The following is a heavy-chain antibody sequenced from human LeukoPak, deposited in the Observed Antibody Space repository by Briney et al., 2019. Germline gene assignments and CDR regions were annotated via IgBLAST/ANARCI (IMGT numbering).Heavy chain of an antibody. CDR2: IKQDGSEA. J-gene: IGHJ4*02. CDR3: TKDFLIDPL. CDR1: GFTFSIYW. D-gene: IGHD2/OR15-2a*01. Sequence: GGSLRLSCAASGFTFSIYWMGWVRQAPGKGLEWVANIKQDGSEAYYADSVKGRFTISRDNAKNSLFLQMDSLRAEDTAVYYCTKDFLIDPLWGQGTLVTVSS. V-gene: IGHV3-7*01.